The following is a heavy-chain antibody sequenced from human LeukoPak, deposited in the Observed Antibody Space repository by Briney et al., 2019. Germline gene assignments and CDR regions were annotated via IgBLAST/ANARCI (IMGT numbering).Heavy chain of an antibody. D-gene: IGHD2-21*02. Sequence: SVKVSCKASGGTFSSYAISWVRQAPGQGLEWMGGIIPIFGTANYAQKFQGRVTITADESTSTAYMELSSLGSEDTAVYYCARVLPPRHIVVVTAIGSGDWYFDLWGRGTLVTVSS. CDR3: ARVLPPRHIVVVTAIGSGDWYFDL. CDR1: GGTFSSYA. V-gene: IGHV1-69*13. J-gene: IGHJ2*01. CDR2: IIPIFGTA.